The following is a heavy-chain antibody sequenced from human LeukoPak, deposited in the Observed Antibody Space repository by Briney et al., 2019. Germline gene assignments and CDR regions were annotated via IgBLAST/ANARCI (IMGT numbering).Heavy chain of an antibody. CDR1: AFTFGSYA. CDR3: AKNADPQLERPLDY. D-gene: IGHD1-1*01. CDR2: ISGNGDST. J-gene: IGHJ4*02. Sequence: GGSLRLSCAASAFTFGSYAVSWVRQAPGKGLEWVSLISGNGDSTYFADSVKGRFTISRDNSKNTLYLQMNSLRVEDTALYYCAKNADPQLERPLDYWGQGTLVTVSS. V-gene: IGHV3-23*01.